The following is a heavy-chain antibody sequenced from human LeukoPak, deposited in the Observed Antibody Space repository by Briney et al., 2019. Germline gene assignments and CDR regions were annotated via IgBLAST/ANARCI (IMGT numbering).Heavy chain of an antibody. CDR1: GYTFTGYY. D-gene: IGHD6-13*01. V-gene: IGHV1-18*04. CDR2: ISAYNGNT. J-gene: IGHJ4*02. CDR3: ARVLSGSSWYSS. Sequence: ASVKVSCKASGYTFTGYYVHWVRQAPGQGLEWMGWISAYNGNTNYAQKLQGRVTMTTDTSTSTAYMELRSLRSDDTAVYYCARVLSGSSWYSSWGQGTLVTVSS.